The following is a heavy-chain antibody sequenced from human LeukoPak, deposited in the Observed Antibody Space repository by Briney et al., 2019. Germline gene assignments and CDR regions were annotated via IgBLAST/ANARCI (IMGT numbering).Heavy chain of an antibody. J-gene: IGHJ4*02. Sequence: ASVKVSCKASGYTFTSCDINWVRQATGQGLEWMGWMNPNSGNTGYGQSFQGRITMTRDISIGTAYMELSNLTSEDTAVYYCARAQGYGDCDYWGQGTLVTVSS. CDR3: ARAQGYGDCDY. V-gene: IGHV1-8*01. CDR2: MNPNSGNT. CDR1: GYTFTSCD. D-gene: IGHD4-17*01.